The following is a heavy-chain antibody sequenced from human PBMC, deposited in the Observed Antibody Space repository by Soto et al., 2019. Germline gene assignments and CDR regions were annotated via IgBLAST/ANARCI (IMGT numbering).Heavy chain of an antibody. D-gene: IGHD6-13*01. CDR2: ISSSSSYI. Sequence: GGSLRLSCAASGFTFSSYSMNWVRQAPGKGLEWVSSISSSSSYIYYADSVKGRFTISRDNAKNSLYLQMNSLRAEDTAVYYCATDLAGRGYSSSWYYFDYWGQGTLVTVSS. CDR1: GFTFSSYS. CDR3: ATDLAGRGYSSSWYYFDY. V-gene: IGHV3-21*01. J-gene: IGHJ4*02.